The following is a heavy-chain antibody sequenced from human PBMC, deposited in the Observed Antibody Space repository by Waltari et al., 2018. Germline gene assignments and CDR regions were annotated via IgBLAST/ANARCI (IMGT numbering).Heavy chain of an antibody. CDR1: GGSFSGYY. Sequence: QVQLQQWGAGLLKPSETLSLTCAVYGGSFSGYYWSWIRQPPGKGLEWIGEINHSGSTNYNPSRKSRVTISVDTAKNQFSLKLSSVTAADTAVYYCTTESNSWQGPRYYYYYGMDVGGHGTTVTVSS. CDR3: TTESNSWQGPRYYYYYGMDV. D-gene: IGHD6-13*01. J-gene: IGHJ6*02. V-gene: IGHV4-34*01. CDR2: INHSGST.